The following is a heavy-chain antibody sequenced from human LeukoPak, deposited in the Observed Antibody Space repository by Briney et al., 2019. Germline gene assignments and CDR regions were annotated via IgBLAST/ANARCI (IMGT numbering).Heavy chain of an antibody. CDR2: INWNGGST. J-gene: IGHJ6*03. V-gene: IGHV3-20*04. D-gene: IGHD4-11*01. CDR1: GFTFDDYG. Sequence: PGGSLRLSCAASGFTFDDYGMSWVRQAPGKGLEWVSGINWNGGSTGYADSVKGRFTISRDNAKNSLYLQMNSLRAEDTALYYCARDRSVWGAVTRGYYYMDVWGKGTTVTVSS. CDR3: ARDRSVWGAVTRGYYYMDV.